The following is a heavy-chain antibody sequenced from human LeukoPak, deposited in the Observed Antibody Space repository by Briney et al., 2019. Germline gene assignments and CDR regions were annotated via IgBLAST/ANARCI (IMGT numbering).Heavy chain of an antibody. V-gene: IGHV4-59*01. J-gene: IGHJ4*02. CDR1: GGSISSYY. CDR3: ARDAGGQWLVYFDY. Sequence: SETLSLTCTVSGGSISSYYWSWIRQPPGKGLEWIGYIYYSGSTNYNPSLKSRVTISVDTSKNQFSLKLSSVTAADTAVYYCARDAGGQWLVYFDYWGQGTLATVSS. D-gene: IGHD6-19*01. CDR2: IYYSGST.